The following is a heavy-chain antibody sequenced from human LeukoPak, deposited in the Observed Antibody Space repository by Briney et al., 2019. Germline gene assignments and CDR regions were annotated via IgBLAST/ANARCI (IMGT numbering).Heavy chain of an antibody. CDR1: GFTFSSYA. CDR3: ARECGSGRPRLGGGGRGKDFDY. CDR2: ISGSGGST. D-gene: IGHD3-10*01. V-gene: IGHV3-23*01. Sequence: PGGSLRLSCAASGFTFSSYAMSWVRQAPGKGLEWVSAISGSGGSTYYADSVKGRFTISRDNSKNTLYLQMNSLRAEDTAVYYCARECGSGRPRLGGGGRGKDFDYWGQGTLVTVSS. J-gene: IGHJ4*02.